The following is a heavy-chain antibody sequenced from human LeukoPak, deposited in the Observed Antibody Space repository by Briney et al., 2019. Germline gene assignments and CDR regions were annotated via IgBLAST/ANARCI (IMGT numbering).Heavy chain of an antibody. Sequence: SETLSLTCAVYGGSFSGYYWSWIRQPPGKGLEWIGEINHSGSTNYNPSLKSRVTISVDTSKNQFSLKLSSVTAADTAVYYCARRGTYSYGLRDYGMDVWGQGTTVTVSS. J-gene: IGHJ6*02. V-gene: IGHV4-34*01. CDR3: ARRGTYSYGLRDYGMDV. CDR2: INHSGST. CDR1: GGSFSGYY. D-gene: IGHD5-18*01.